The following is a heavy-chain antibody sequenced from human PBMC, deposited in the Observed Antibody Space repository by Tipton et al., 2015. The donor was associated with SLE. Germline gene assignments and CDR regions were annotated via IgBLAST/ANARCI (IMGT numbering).Heavy chain of an antibody. CDR1: GDSFTDNY. J-gene: IGHJ5*02. CDR3: ARDQEMASGENRFDP. D-gene: IGHD5-24*01. Sequence: TLSLTCTVSGDSFTDNYWSWIRQPPGKGLEWIGCMHSSGGAAYNSSLKSRITILVDTSKRQISLKLSSVTAADTAVYYCARDQEMASGENRFDPWGQGTLVTVSS. CDR2: MHSSGGA. V-gene: IGHV4-59*01.